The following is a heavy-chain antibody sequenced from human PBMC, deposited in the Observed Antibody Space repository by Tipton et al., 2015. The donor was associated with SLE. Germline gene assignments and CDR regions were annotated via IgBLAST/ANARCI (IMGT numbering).Heavy chain of an antibody. CDR1: GGSISSYY. D-gene: IGHD5-18*01. CDR2: IYYSGST. V-gene: IGHV4-59*12. Sequence: TLSLTCTVSGGSISSYYWSWIRQPPGKGLEWIGYIYYSGSTNYNPSLKSRVTMSVDTSKNQFSLKLSSVTAADTAVYYCARSGDTAMISWGQGTLVTVSS. J-gene: IGHJ5*02. CDR3: ARSGDTAMIS.